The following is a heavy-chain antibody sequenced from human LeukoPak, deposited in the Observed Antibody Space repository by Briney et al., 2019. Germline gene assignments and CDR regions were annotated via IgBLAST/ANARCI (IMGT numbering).Heavy chain of an antibody. CDR3: ARDGSGLGYCSSPNCRGAFDV. CDR1: GFTFSDYY. Sequence: PGGSLRLSCAASGFTFSDYYMSWIRQAPGKGLEWVSSISSSSSTMYYADSVKGRFTISRDNAKNSMYLQMNSLRAEDTAVYYCARDGSGLGYCSSPNCRGAFDVWGQGTMVTVSS. CDR2: ISSSSSTM. J-gene: IGHJ3*01. D-gene: IGHD2-2*01. V-gene: IGHV3-11*04.